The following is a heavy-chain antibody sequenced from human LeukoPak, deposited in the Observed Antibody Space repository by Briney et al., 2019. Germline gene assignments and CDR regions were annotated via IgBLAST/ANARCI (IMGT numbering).Heavy chain of an antibody. J-gene: IGHJ4*02. Sequence: GRSRRLSCAASGFTFSSYGMQCVRQAPGKVLEWVAVISYNGSNKYYADSVKGRSTISRDNSTNTLYLQMYSLRDEDTAVYYCAKDRYDNDSSGYLDYGGQRTLVTASS. D-gene: IGHD3-22*01. CDR1: GFTFSSYG. V-gene: IGHV3-30*18. CDR2: ISYNGSNK. CDR3: AKDRYDNDSSGYLDY.